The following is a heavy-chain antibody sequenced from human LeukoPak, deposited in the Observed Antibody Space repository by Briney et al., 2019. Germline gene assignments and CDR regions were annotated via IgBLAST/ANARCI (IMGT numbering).Heavy chain of an antibody. CDR2: IYHSGST. J-gene: IGHJ4*02. CDR1: GGSISSGGYS. V-gene: IGHV4-30-2*01. D-gene: IGHD3-22*01. CDR3: ANSSGYYDSSPDY. Sequence: SETLSLTCAVSGGSISSGGYSWSWIRQPPGKGLEWIGYIYHSGSTYYNPSLKSRVTISVDRSKNQFSLKLSSVTAADTAVYYCANSSGYYDSSPDYWGQGTLVTVSS.